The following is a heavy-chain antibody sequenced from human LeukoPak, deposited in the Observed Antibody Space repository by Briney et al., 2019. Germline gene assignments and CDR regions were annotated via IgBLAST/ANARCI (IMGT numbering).Heavy chain of an antibody. CDR1: GGSISSGDYY. Sequence: KSSQTLSLTCTVSGGSISSGDYYWSWIRQPPGKGLEWIGYIYYSGSTYNNPSLKSRVTISVDTSKNQFSLKLSSVTAADTAVYYCAKSAHAYRAFDIWGQGTMVTVSS. V-gene: IGHV4-30-4*01. J-gene: IGHJ3*02. D-gene: IGHD2-2*01. CDR2: IYYSGST. CDR3: AKSAHAYRAFDI.